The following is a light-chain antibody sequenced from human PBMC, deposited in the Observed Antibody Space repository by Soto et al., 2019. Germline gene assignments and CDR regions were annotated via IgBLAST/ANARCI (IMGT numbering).Light chain of an antibody. V-gene: IGLV2-14*01. CDR1: SSDIGAYDY. CDR3: FSFTTTRTHV. Sequence: QSALTQPASLSGSPGQSITISCTGTSSDIGAYDYVSWFQQHPGKAPKLMIYEVNNRPSGVSNRFSGSKSGNTAYLTISGLQVEDEAEYFCFSFTTTRTHVLGTGIKVTVL. CDR2: EVN. J-gene: IGLJ1*01.